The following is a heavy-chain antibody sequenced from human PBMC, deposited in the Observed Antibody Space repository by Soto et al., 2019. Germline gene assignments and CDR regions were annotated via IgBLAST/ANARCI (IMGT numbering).Heavy chain of an antibody. J-gene: IGHJ4*02. Sequence: QVQLQESGPGLVKPSQTLSLTCTVSGVSISSGGYFWTWIRQFPGKGLEWIGNISSSGSTSYNPSLESPVTISGDTSENQSSLKVTSVTAADTAVYFCARLGYSRGSPAQYFDDWGQGTLVTVSS. CDR2: ISSSGST. V-gene: IGHV4-31*01. D-gene: IGHD6-19*01. CDR1: GVSISSGGYF. CDR3: ARLGYSRGSPAQYFDD.